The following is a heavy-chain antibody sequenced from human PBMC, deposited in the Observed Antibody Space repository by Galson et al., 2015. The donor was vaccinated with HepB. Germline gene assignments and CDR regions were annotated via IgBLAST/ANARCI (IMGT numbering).Heavy chain of an antibody. Sequence: SVKVSCKASGGTFSSYAISWVRQAPGQGLEWMGRIIPILGIANYAQKFQGRVTITADKSTSTAYMELSSLRSEDTAVYYCASCVVTAQWPYYMDVWGQGTTVTVSS. CDR1: GGTFSSYA. D-gene: IGHD2-21*02. CDR2: IIPILGIA. CDR3: ASCVVTAQWPYYMDV. V-gene: IGHV1-69*04. J-gene: IGHJ6*03.